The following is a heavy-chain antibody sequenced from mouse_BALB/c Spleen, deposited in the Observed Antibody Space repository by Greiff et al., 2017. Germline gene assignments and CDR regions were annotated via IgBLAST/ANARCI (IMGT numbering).Heavy chain of an antibody. J-gene: IGHJ3*01. CDR3: ARIDSLRLRRGFFAY. Sequence: QVTLKVSGPGILQPSQTLSLTCSFSGFSLSTSGMGVGWIRQPSGKGLEWLAHIWWDDDKRYNPALKSRLTISKDTSSNQVFLKIASVDTADTATYYCARIDSLRLRRGFFAYWGQGTLVTVSA. CDR2: IWWDDDK. V-gene: IGHV8-8*01. D-gene: IGHD1-2*01. CDR1: GFSLSTSGMG.